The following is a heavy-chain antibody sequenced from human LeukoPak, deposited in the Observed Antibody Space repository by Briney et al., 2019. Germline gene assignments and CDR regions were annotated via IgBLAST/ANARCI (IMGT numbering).Heavy chain of an antibody. V-gene: IGHV3-48*03. CDR2: ISSSGSTI. CDR1: GFTFSSYE. Sequence: GGSLRLSCAASGFTFSSYEMNWVRQAPGKGLEWVSYISSSGSTIYYADSVKGRFTLSRDNSKNTLYLQMNSLRAEDTAVYYCVRSGYNRFDYWGQGTLVTVSS. D-gene: IGHD5-24*01. J-gene: IGHJ4*02. CDR3: VRSGYNRFDY.